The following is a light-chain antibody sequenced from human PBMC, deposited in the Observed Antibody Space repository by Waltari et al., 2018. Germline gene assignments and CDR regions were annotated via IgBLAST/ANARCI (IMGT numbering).Light chain of an antibody. CDR2: KAS. CDR3: QQYNKLPVT. CDR1: QSAYIN. J-gene: IGKJ4*01. V-gene: IGKV1-5*03. Sequence: DIQLPQSPSALSASVGDRINITCRASQSAYINLAWYQQKPGKAPKVLVHKASKLENGVPARFSGSGSETEFTFTISSLQPEDFATYYCQQYNKLPVTFGGGTRVDVK.